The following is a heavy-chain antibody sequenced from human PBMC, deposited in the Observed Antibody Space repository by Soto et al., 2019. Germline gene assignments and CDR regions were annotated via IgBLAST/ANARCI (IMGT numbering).Heavy chain of an antibody. V-gene: IGHV1-2*04. CDR3: ARDYYGSGNWFDP. CDR2: INPNSGGT. Sequence: ASVKVSCKASGYTFTGYDMHWVRQAPGQGLEWMGWINPNSGGTNYAQKFQGWVTMTRDTYISTAYMELSRLRSDDTAVYYCARDYYGSGNWFDPWGQGTLVTVSS. J-gene: IGHJ5*02. CDR1: GYTFTGYD. D-gene: IGHD3-10*01.